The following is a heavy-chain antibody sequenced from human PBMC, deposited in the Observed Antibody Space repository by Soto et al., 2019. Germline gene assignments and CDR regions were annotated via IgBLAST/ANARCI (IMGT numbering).Heavy chain of an antibody. J-gene: IGHJ4*02. D-gene: IGHD6-19*01. CDR1: GGSISSGDYY. CDR3: AREIAVAGPVDSLYYFDY. CDR2: IYYSGST. Sequence: SETLSLTCTVSGGSISSGDYYWSWIRQPPGKGLEWIGYIYYSGSTYYNPSLKSRVTISVDTSKNQFSLKLSSVTAADTAVYYCAREIAVAGPVDSLYYFDYWGQGTLVTVSS. V-gene: IGHV4-30-4*01.